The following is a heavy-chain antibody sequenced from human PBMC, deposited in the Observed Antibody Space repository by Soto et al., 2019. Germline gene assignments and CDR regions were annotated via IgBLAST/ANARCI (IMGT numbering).Heavy chain of an antibody. CDR2: ISYDGSNK. CDR3: AKDLNGMDV. Sequence: QVQLVESGGGVVQPGRSLRLSCAASGFTFSSYGMHWVSQAPGKGLEWVAVISYDGSNKYYADSVKGRFTISRDNSKNTLYLQMNSLRAEDTAVYYCAKDLNGMDVWGQGTTVTVSS. J-gene: IGHJ6*02. V-gene: IGHV3-30*18. D-gene: IGHD3-9*01. CDR1: GFTFSSYG.